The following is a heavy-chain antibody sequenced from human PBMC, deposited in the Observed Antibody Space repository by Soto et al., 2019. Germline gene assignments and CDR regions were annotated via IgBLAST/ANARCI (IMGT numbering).Heavy chain of an antibody. CDR3: AGGIKYGAYSRWFDP. CDR1: GYTFTSYD. CDR2: MNPNSGNT. J-gene: IGHJ5*02. Sequence: QVQLVQSGAEVKKPGASVKVSCKASGYTFTSYDINWVRQATGQGLEYLGWMNPNSGNTAYVQKFQGRVTMTWDTAITTAYMELSGLRSEDRAVYFCAGGIKYGAYSRWFDPWGQGALVTVSS. D-gene: IGHD4-17*01. V-gene: IGHV1-8*01.